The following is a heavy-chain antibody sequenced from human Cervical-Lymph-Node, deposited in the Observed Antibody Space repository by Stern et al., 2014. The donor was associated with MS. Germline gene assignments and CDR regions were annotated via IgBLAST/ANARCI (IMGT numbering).Heavy chain of an antibody. Sequence: VQLVESGAEVKKPGASVKVSCKASGYTFPSYYMHWVRQAHGQGLEWMGIINPSGGSTSYAQKFQGRVTMTRDTSTSTVYMELSSLRSDDTAVYYCAREVAGHRLGMMDVWGQGTTVTVSS. CDR2: INPSGGST. CDR1: GYTFPSYY. J-gene: IGHJ6*02. D-gene: IGHD6-19*01. V-gene: IGHV1-46*01. CDR3: AREVAGHRLGMMDV.